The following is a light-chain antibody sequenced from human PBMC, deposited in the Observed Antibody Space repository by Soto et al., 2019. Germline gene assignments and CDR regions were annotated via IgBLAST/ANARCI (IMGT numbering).Light chain of an antibody. V-gene: IGKV1D-16*01. CDR2: TGS. CDR1: QAIDSW. CDR3: QQYNSYPGT. Sequence: DIQMTQSPSSVSASVGDRVTITCRASQAIDSWLAWYQQKPGEAPKLLIFTGSLLHSGVPPRFSGSGSGTDFTLTISSLQPDDFATYYCQQYNSYPGTFGQGTKVDIK. J-gene: IGKJ1*01.